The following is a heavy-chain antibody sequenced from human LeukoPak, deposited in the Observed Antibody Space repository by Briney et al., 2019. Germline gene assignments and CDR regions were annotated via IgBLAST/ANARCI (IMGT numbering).Heavy chain of an antibody. CDR1: GFTFSNAW. CDR3: TTHLDYEWELLKFDY. CDR2: IKSKTDGGTT. Sequence: PGGSLRLSCAASGFTFSNAWMSWVRQAPGKGLEWVGRIKSKTDGGTTDYAAPVKGRFTISRDDSKNTLYLQTNSLKTEDTAVYYCTTHLDYEWELLKFDYWGQGTLVTVSS. D-gene: IGHD1-26*01. J-gene: IGHJ4*02. V-gene: IGHV3-15*01.